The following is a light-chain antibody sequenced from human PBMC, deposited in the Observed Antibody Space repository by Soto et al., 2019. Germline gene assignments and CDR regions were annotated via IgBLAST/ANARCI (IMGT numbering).Light chain of an antibody. CDR2: EVS. CDR1: SSDVGGYNY. J-gene: IGLJ1*01. CDR3: ATWDDSLNGFYV. Sequence: QSALTQPPSASGSPGQSVTISCTGTSSDVGGYNYVSWYQQHPGKAPKLMIYEVSKRPSGVPDRFSGSKSGTSASLAISGLRSDDEADYFCATWDDSLNGFYVFGTGTKVTVL. V-gene: IGLV2-8*01.